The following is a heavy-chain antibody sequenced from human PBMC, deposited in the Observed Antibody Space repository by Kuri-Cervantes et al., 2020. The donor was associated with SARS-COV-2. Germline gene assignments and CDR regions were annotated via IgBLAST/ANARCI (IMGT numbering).Heavy chain of an antibody. CDR2: ISSSSSTI. Sequence: YYWGWIRQPPGKGLEWVSYISSSSSTIYYADSVKGRFTISRDNSKNSLYLEMNSLRPEDTAVYYCAKVETASLDYWGQGTLVTVSS. CDR3: AKVETASLDY. V-gene: IGHV3-11*04. J-gene: IGHJ4*02. CDR1: YY. D-gene: IGHD3-3*01.